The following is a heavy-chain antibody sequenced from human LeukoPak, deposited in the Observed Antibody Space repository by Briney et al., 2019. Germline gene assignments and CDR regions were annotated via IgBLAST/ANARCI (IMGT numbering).Heavy chain of an antibody. CDR1: GFSFSKYW. Sequence: QPGGSLRLSCAASGFSFSKYWMHWVRQTPGEGLVWVARIKEDGTYTSYADSVKGRFTISRDNARNTVFLQMNSLRAEDTAVYYCARDFDMGITPGDDFDFWGQGTPVTVSS. V-gene: IGHV3-74*01. D-gene: IGHD3-9*01. CDR3: ARDFDMGITPGDDFDF. J-gene: IGHJ4*02. CDR2: IKEDGTYT.